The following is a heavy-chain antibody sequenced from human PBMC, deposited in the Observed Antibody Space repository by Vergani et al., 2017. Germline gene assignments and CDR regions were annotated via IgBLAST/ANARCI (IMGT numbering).Heavy chain of an antibody. CDR3: ARGGLPDAFDI. V-gene: IGHV4-34*01. Sequence: QVHLQEWGAGLLKPSETLSLTCSVYNESFSDYYWIWIRQSPRKGLEWIGEINHVGTTDYTPSLRSRLTMSIDTSKKEFSLSLRSVTAADTAAYFCARGGLPDAFDIWGQGTLVTVSS. CDR1: NESFSDYY. J-gene: IGHJ3*02. CDR2: INHVGTT. D-gene: IGHD3/OR15-3a*01.